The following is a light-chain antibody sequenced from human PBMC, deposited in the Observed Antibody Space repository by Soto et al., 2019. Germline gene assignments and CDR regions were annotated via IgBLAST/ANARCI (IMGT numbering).Light chain of an antibody. CDR2: GST. V-gene: IGLV1-40*01. Sequence: HSLLTQPPSVSGAPGQRVIISCSGTSSNIGAGYDVHWYQVVPGTAPRLLIQGSTSRPSGVPDRFSGSRYVTSSSLFITGLQPEDEADYYCQSSDSSLRTVLFGGGTKLTVL. CDR3: QSSDSSLRTVL. J-gene: IGLJ2*01. CDR1: SSNIGAGYD.